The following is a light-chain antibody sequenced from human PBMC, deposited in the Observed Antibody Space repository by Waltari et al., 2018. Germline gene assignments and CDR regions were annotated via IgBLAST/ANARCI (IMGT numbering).Light chain of an antibody. V-gene: IGLV2-14*03. CDR1: TSDVRDYNY. J-gene: IGLJ1*01. CDR3: CSYAGSYIPYV. CDR2: DVN. Sequence: QSALTQPASVSGSPGQSITISCTGTTSDVRDYNYVSWYQQHPVTAPKRMLYDVNNRPSGVSNRFSGSKSGNTASLTISGLQAEDEADYYCCSYAGSYIPYVFGTGTKVTVL.